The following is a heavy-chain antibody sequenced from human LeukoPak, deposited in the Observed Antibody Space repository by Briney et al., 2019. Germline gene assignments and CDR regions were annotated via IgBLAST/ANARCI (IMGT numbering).Heavy chain of an antibody. D-gene: IGHD2-15*01. CDR3: AKGYCSGGSCSPDY. V-gene: IGHV3-21*04. Sequence: GGSLRLSCAASGFTFSTYTMNWVRQAPGKGLEWVSSISTGSTYTYYADSVRGRFTISRDNSKNTLYLQMNSLRAEDTAVYYCAKGYCSGGSCSPDYWGQGTLVTVSS. J-gene: IGHJ4*02. CDR2: ISTGSTYT. CDR1: GFTFSTYT.